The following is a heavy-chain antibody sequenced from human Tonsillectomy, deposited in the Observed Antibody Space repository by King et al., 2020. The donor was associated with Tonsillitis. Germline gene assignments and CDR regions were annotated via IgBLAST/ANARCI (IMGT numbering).Heavy chain of an antibody. D-gene: IGHD3-10*01. CDR3: ARDRPYGSGSSSDY. CDR1: GGTFSSYA. CDR2: IIPILGIA. J-gene: IGHJ4*02. V-gene: IGHV1-69*04. Sequence: VQLVQSGADVKKPGSSVKVSCKASGGTFSSYAISWVRQAPGQGLEWMGRIIPILGIANYAQKFQGRVTITADKSTSTAYMELSSLRSEDTAVYYCARDRPYGSGSSSDYWGQGTLVTVSS.